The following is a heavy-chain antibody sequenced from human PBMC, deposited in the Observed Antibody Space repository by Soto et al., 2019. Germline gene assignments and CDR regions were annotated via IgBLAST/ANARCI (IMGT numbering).Heavy chain of an antibody. D-gene: IGHD2-2*01. J-gene: IGHJ4*02. CDR2: FDPEDGET. CDR1: GYTLTELS. CDR3: ATARLLEYQMITGRYDCYY. V-gene: IGHV1-24*01. Sequence: ASVKVSCKVSGYTLTELSMHWVRQAPGKGREWMGGFDPEDGETIYAQKFQGRVTMTEDTSTDTAYMELSSLRSEDTAVYYCATARLLEYQMITGRYDCYYWGQGTMVTVXS.